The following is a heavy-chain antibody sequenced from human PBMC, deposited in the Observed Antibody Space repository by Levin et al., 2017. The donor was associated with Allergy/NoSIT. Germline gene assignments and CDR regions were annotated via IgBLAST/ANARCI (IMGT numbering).Heavy chain of an antibody. CDR2: IRSKANSYAT. CDR3: TSHPLYYGDTSFDY. J-gene: IGHJ4*02. D-gene: IGHD4-17*01. CDR1: GFTFSGSA. V-gene: IGHV3-73*01. Sequence: LSLTCAASGFTFSGSAMHWVRQASGKGLEWVGRIRSKANSYATAYAASVKGRFTISRDDSKNTAYLQMNSLKTEDTAVYYCTSHPLYYGDTSFDYWGQGTLVTVSS.